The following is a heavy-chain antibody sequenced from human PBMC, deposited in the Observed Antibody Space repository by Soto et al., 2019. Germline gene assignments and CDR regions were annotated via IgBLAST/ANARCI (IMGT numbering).Heavy chain of an antibody. CDR3: ARDPSAYSDFWGGYFRRYFDL. CDR2: IYHSGST. D-gene: IGHD3-3*01. Sequence: QVQLQESGPGLVKPSGTLSLTCAVSSGSISSSNWWRWVRQPPGKGLVWIGEIYHSGSTNYNPSPKSRVTISVDKSKNQFSLTLSTVTAADTAVYYCARDPSAYSDFWGGYFRRYFDLWGRGTLVTVSS. CDR1: SGSISSSNW. J-gene: IGHJ2*01. V-gene: IGHV4-4*02.